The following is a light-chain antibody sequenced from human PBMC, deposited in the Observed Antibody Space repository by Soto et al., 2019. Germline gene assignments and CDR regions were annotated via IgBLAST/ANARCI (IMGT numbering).Light chain of an antibody. CDR2: DVN. V-gene: IGLV2-18*02. Sequence: QSALTQPPSVSGSPGQSVTISCTGTNSDVGSYNRVSWYHQPPGTAPKLMIYDVNSRPSGVSDRFSGSKSGNTASLTISGLQAEDESDYYCNSFTTSSTYVFGTGTKLTVL. CDR1: NSDVGSYNR. J-gene: IGLJ1*01. CDR3: NSFTTSSTYV.